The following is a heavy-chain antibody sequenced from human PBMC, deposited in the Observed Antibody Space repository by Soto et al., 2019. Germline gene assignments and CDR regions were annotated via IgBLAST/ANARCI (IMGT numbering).Heavy chain of an antibody. CDR2: INPNSGGT. D-gene: IGHD6-19*01. Sequence: QVQLVQSGAEVKKPGASVKVSCKASGYTSTDYYMHWVRQAPGQGLEWMGWINPNSGGTNYAQKFQGRVTMTRDTSISTAYMELNRLRSDDTAVYYCARDQSPSSGWPGMDVWGQGTTVTVSS. V-gene: IGHV1-2*02. CDR3: ARDQSPSSGWPGMDV. J-gene: IGHJ6*02. CDR1: GYTSTDYY.